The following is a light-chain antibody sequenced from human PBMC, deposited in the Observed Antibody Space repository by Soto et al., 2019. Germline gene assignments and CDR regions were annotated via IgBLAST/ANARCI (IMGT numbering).Light chain of an antibody. CDR1: SSDVGTYNF. CDR3: SSYAGSNNLV. Sequence: QSVLTQPPSASGSPRQSVTISCTGTSSDVGTYNFVSWYQQHPGKAPKLMIYEVSKRPSGVPDRFSGSKSGSTASLTVSGLQTDDEADYYCSSYAGSNNLVFGGGTKLTVL. J-gene: IGLJ3*02. V-gene: IGLV2-8*01. CDR2: EVS.